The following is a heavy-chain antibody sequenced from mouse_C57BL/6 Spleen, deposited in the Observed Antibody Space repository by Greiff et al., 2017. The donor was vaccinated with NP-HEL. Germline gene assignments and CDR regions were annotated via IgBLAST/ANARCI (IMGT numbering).Heavy chain of an antibody. V-gene: IGHV14-1*01. CDR1: GFNIKDYY. CDR3: TTVDGYPWFAY. Sequence: EVKLMESGAELVRPGASVKLSCTASGFNIKDYYMHWVKQRPEQGLEWIGRIDPEDGDTEYAPKFKGKATMTADTSSNTAYLQLSSLTSEDTAVYYCTTVDGYPWFAYWGQGTLVTVSA. CDR2: IDPEDGDT. D-gene: IGHD2-2*01. J-gene: IGHJ3*01.